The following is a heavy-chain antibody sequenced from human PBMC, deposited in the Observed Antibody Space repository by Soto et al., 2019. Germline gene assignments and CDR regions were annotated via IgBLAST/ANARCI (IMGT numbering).Heavy chain of an antibody. CDR2: INTLSNII. CDR1: GFSFSDSY. D-gene: IGHD6-13*01. Sequence: GGSLRLSCAASGFSFSDSYMSWIRQAPGKGLEWLAYINTLSNIIYYADSVKGRFTVSRDNDKNTLYLQMNRLRAEDTALYYCVRDFSTWFYFDHWGQGTRVTVSS. J-gene: IGHJ4*02. CDR3: VRDFSTWFYFDH. V-gene: IGHV3-11*01.